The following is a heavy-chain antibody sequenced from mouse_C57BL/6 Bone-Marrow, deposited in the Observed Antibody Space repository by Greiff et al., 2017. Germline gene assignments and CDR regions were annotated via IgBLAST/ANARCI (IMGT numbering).Heavy chain of an antibody. D-gene: IGHD3-2*02. CDR2: ISSSGSYT. J-gene: IGHJ2*01. V-gene: IGHV5-6*01. CDR1: GFTFSSYG. CDR3: ARRRQPRLFDY. Sequence: EVQLQESGGDLVKPGGSLKLSCAASGFTFSSYGMSWVRQTPDKRLEWVATISSSGSYTYYPDSVKGRFTISRDNAKNTLYLQMSSLKSEDTAMYYCARRRQPRLFDYGGQGTTLTVSS.